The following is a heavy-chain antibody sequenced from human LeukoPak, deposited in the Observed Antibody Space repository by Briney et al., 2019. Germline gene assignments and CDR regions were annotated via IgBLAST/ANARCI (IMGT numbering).Heavy chain of an antibody. Sequence: PSETLSFTCSVSGGSISNYYWTWIRQPPGKGLEWIAYIHYTGNTNSNPSLKSRVTISVDTSKNQFSLNLTSVTAADTAVYYCARHSHLAGAPFDYWGQGTLVTVSS. CDR1: GGSISNYY. CDR2: IHYTGNT. J-gene: IGHJ4*02. CDR3: ARHSHLAGAPFDY. V-gene: IGHV4-59*08.